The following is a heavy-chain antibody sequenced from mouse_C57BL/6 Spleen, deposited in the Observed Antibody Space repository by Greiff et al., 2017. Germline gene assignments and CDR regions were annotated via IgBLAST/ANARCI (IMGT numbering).Heavy chain of an antibody. V-gene: IGHV1-64*01. D-gene: IGHD2-4*01. Sequence: QVQLQQPGAELVKPGASVKLSCKASGYTFTSYWMHWVKQRPGQGLEWIGMIHPNSGSTNYNEKFKSKATLTVDNSSSTAYMQLSSLTSEDSAVYYCARSSIYYDYDDWGQGTTLTVSS. CDR2: IHPNSGST. J-gene: IGHJ2*01. CDR1: GYTFTSYW. CDR3: ARSSIYYDYDD.